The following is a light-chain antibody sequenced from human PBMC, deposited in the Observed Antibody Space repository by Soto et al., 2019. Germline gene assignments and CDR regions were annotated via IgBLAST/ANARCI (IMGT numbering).Light chain of an antibody. CDR1: LNIGDS. CDR2: GAS. J-gene: IGKJ1*01. CDR3: LQTYNLPRT. V-gene: IGKV1-39*01. Sequence: IQMTQSPSSLSSSVGDRVTLTCRASLNIGDSLSWFKQKAGKPPTQLIYGASALQSGVPVRFRGSASGTDFTLTIRNMQREDFETYYCLQTYNLPRTFGQGTKVDI.